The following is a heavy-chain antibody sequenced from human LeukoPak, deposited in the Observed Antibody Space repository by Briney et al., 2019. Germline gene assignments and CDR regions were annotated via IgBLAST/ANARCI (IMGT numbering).Heavy chain of an antibody. V-gene: IGHV3-33*06. D-gene: IGHD5-12*01. CDR1: GFTFCSYD. Sequence: GGSLRLSXAASGFTFCSYDMHWVRQAPGKGLEWLAVIWYDGSNKDFADSVKGRFTISRDNSKNTLYLQINSLRAEDTAVYHCAKPIGYSGYEPLDYWGQGTLVTVSS. CDR2: IWYDGSNK. CDR3: AKPIGYSGYEPLDY. J-gene: IGHJ4*02.